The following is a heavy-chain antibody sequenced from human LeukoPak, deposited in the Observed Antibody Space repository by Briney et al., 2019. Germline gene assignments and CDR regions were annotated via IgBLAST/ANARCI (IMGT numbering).Heavy chain of an antibody. CDR1: GFTFSDYY. CDR3: ARGGGILTGYYPSTFDY. J-gene: IGHJ4*02. CDR2: INHSGST. D-gene: IGHD3-9*01. Sequence: GSLRLSCAASGFTFSDYYMSWIRQAPGKGLEWIGEINHSGSTNYNPSLRSRVTISVDTSKNQFSLKLSSVTAADTAVYYCARGGGILTGYYPSTFDYWGQGTLVTVSS. V-gene: IGHV4-34*01.